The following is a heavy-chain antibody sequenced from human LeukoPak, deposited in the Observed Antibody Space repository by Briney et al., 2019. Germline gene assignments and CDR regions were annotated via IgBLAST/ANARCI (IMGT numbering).Heavy chain of an antibody. D-gene: IGHD5-12*01. J-gene: IGHJ5*02. CDR3: ARDYSGWSLDP. CDR2: ISDGGKTK. CDR1: GFTFSSYE. Sequence: GGSLRLSCAASGFTFSSYEMNWVRQAPGKGLEWVSYISDGGKTKYYADSVKGRFTISRDNAKNSLYLQMNSLRAEDTAVYYCARDYSGWSLDPWGQGTLVTVSS. V-gene: IGHV3-48*03.